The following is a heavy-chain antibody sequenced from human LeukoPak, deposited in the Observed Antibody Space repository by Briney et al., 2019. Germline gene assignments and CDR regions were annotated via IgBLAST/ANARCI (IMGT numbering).Heavy chain of an antibody. Sequence: ASVKVSCKVSGYTLTELSMHWVRQAPGKGLEWMGGFDPEDGETIYAQKFQGRVTMTEDTSTDTAYMELSSLRSEDTAVYYCATDPGGYSYGFEADYRGQGTLVTVSS. CDR2: FDPEDGET. V-gene: IGHV1-24*01. J-gene: IGHJ4*02. D-gene: IGHD5-18*01. CDR1: GYTLTELS. CDR3: ATDPGGYSYGFEADY.